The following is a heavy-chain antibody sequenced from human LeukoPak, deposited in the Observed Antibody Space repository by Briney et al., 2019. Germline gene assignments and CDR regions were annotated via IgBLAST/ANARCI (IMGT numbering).Heavy chain of an antibody. V-gene: IGHV3-21*01. CDR1: GFTFSSNY. CDR2: ISSSSSYI. D-gene: IGHD6-13*01. CDR3: ARDWPTIAAAGTIPEYFQH. Sequence: GGSLRLSCAASGFTFSSNYMNWVRQAPGKGLEWVSSISSSSSYIYYADSVKGRFTISRDNAKNSLYLQMNSLRAEDTAVYYCARDWPTIAAAGTIPEYFQHWGQGTLVTVSS. J-gene: IGHJ1*01.